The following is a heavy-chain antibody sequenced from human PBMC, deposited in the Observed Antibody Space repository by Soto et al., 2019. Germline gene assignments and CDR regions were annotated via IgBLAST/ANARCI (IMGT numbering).Heavy chain of an antibody. V-gene: IGHV4-34*01. J-gene: IGHJ3*02. D-gene: IGHD1-1*01. Sequence: SETLSLTCAVYGGSFSGYYWSWIRQPPGKGLEWIGEINHSGSTNYNPSLKSRVTISVGTSKNQFSLKLSSVTAADTAVYYCARGWGTGTTYAFDIWGQGTMVTVSS. CDR1: GGSFSGYY. CDR2: INHSGST. CDR3: ARGWGTGTTYAFDI.